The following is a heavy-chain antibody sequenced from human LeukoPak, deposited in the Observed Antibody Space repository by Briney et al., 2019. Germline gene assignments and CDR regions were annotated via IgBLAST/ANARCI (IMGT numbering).Heavy chain of an antibody. CDR3: ARTTVVTPGEFDY. CDR1: GYTFTGYY. D-gene: IGHD4-23*01. Sequence: ASVKVSCKASGYTFTGYYMHWVRQAPGQGLEWMGWINPNSGGTNYAQKFQGRVTMTRDTSISTAYMELSRLRSDDTAVYYCARTTVVTPGEFDYWGQGTLVTVSS. CDR2: INPNSGGT. J-gene: IGHJ4*02. V-gene: IGHV1-2*02.